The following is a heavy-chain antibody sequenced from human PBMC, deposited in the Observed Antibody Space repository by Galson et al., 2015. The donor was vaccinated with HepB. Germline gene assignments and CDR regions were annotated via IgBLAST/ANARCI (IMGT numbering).Heavy chain of an antibody. V-gene: IGHV2-5*01. J-gene: IGHJ3*02. CDR1: GFSLSTSGVG. Sequence: PALVKPTQTLTLTCTFSGFSLSTSGVGVGWIRQPPGKALEWLAPIYGNDDKRSSPSLKSRLTITKDTSKNQVVLTMTNMDPVDTATYYCAHRASSGYPNAFDIWGQGTMVTVSS. D-gene: IGHD5-12*01. CDR2: IYGNDDK. CDR3: AHRASSGYPNAFDI.